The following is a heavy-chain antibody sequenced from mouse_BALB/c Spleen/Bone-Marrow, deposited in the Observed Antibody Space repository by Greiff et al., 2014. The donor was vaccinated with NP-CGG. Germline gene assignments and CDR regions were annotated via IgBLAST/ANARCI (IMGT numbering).Heavy chain of an antibody. D-gene: IGHD2-14*01. Sequence: QVQLQQSGPGLVQPSQSLSITCTVSGFSLTSYGVHWVRQPPGKGLEWLGVIWSGGNTDYNATFISRLSISKDNFKSRVFFKMNSLQADDTAIYYCAGAYYRYAMDYWGQGTPVTVSS. CDR1: GFSLTSYG. CDR2: IWSGGNT. CDR3: AGAYYRYAMDY. V-gene: IGHV2-4*02. J-gene: IGHJ4*01.